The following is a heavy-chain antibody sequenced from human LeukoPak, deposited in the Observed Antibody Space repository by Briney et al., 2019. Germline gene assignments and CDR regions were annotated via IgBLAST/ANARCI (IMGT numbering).Heavy chain of an antibody. CDR2: IKQDGGEK. CDR3: ARGVMGAAGVWDY. CDR1: GFTFSCYW. J-gene: IGHJ4*02. V-gene: IGHV3-7*01. D-gene: IGHD6-13*01. Sequence: GGSLRLSFAASGFTFSCYWMSWVRQAPGKGLECVANIKQDGGEKYYVDSVKGRFTISRDNAKNSFYLQMNSLRAEDTAVYYCARGVMGAAGVWDYWGQGALVIVSS.